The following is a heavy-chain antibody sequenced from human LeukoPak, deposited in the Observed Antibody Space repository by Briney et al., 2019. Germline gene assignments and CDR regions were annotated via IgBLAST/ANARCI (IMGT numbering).Heavy chain of an antibody. CDR1: GFTFSSYA. Sequence: PGGSLRLSCAASGFTFSSYAMQWVRQAPGKGLEWVSGITVSGGTTYYTDSVKGRFTISRDNSKNTLYLQMNSLRAEDTAVYYCAKYLTARGPPYVLDVWGQGTTVTVPS. D-gene: IGHD1-14*01. V-gene: IGHV3-23*01. J-gene: IGHJ6*02. CDR2: ITVSGGTT. CDR3: AKYLTARGPPYVLDV.